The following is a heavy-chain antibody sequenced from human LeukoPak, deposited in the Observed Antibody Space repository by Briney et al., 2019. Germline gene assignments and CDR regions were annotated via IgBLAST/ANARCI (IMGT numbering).Heavy chain of an antibody. V-gene: IGHV3-23*01. CDR3: AKGSYSSSWYQGSLDY. Sequence: GGSLRLSCAASGFTFSSYAMSWVRQAPGKGLEGVSAISGSGGSTYYADSVKGRFTISRDNSKNTLYLQMNSLRAEDTAVYYCAKGSYSSSWYQGSLDYWGQGTLVTVSS. J-gene: IGHJ4*02. D-gene: IGHD6-13*01. CDR1: GFTFSSYA. CDR2: ISGSGGST.